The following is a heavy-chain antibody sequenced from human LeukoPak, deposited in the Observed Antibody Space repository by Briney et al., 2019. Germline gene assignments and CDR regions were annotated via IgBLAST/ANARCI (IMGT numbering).Heavy chain of an antibody. CDR3: AARAAAGTDDAFDI. CDR2: IYHSGST. CDR1: SNW. V-gene: IGHV4-4*02. J-gene: IGHJ3*02. D-gene: IGHD6-13*01. Sequence: SNWXSWVRPPPGKGLEWIGEIYHSGSTNYNPSLKSRVTISVDKSKNQFSLKLSSVTAADTAVYYCAARAAAGTDDAFDIWGQGTMVTVSS.